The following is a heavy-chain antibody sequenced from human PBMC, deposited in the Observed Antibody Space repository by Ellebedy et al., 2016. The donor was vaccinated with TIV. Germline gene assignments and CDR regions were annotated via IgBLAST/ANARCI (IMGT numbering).Heavy chain of an antibody. V-gene: IGHV1-2*04. CDR2: INPNSGGT. CDR3: ARDPGDSVQIPVALGLDY. CDR1: GYTFTDFY. J-gene: IGHJ4*02. Sequence: ASVKVSCXASGYTFTDFYMHWVRQAPGQGLEWMGWINPNSGGTNYAQKFQGWVTMTRDTSISTAYMELRSLRPDDTAVYYCARDPGDSVQIPVALGLDYWGQGSLVTVSS. D-gene: IGHD2-2*01.